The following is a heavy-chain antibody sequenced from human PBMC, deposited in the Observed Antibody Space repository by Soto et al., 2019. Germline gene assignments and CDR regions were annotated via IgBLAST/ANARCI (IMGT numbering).Heavy chain of an antibody. V-gene: IGHV4-39*01. Sequence: SETLSLTCSLSGDSISNSSYFWGWIRQPPGKALEWIGSIYYSGSTYYNPSLKSRVTISVDTSKNQFSLKLSSVTAADTAVYYCTRHGALRPVAWFDPWGQGTLVTVSS. D-gene: IGHD3-10*01. CDR2: IYYSGST. J-gene: IGHJ5*02. CDR1: GDSISNSSYF. CDR3: TRHGALRPVAWFDP.